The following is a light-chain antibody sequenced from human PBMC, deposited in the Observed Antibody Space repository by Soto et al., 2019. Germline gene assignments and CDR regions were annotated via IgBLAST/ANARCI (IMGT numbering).Light chain of an antibody. CDR3: AAWDDSLNGFYV. Sequence: QSVLTRPPSASGNPGQSVTSSCSGSSSNIGSNTVNWYQQLPGTAPKLLIYSNNQRPSGVPDRFSGSKSGTSASLAISGLQSEDEADYYCAAWDDSLNGFYVFGTGTKVTVL. J-gene: IGLJ1*01. CDR2: SNN. V-gene: IGLV1-44*01. CDR1: SSNIGSNT.